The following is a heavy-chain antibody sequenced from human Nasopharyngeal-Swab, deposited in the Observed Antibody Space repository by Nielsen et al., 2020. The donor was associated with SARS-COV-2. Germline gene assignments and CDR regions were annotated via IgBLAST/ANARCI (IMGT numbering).Heavy chain of an antibody. CDR3: ASAHRAYGDSGYYPLDY. CDR1: GFNFNYYS. D-gene: IGHD3-22*01. Sequence: GESPKIPCAAFGFNFNYYSMNWVRQAPGKGLEWVSYITSSSGIIYYAVSVKGRFTISRDNAKNLLYLQMNSLRAKGTAVYYCASAHRAYGDSGYYPLDYWGKGTLVTVSP. J-gene: IGHJ4*02. CDR2: ITSSSGII. V-gene: IGHV3-48*04.